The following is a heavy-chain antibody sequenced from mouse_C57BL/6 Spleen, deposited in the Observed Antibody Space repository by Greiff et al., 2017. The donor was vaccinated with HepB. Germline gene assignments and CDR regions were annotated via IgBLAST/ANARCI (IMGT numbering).Heavy chain of an antibody. J-gene: IGHJ2*01. D-gene: IGHD3-2*02. Sequence: EVQVVESEGGLVQPGSSMKLSCTASGFTFSDYYMAWVRQVPEKGLEWVANINYDGSSTYYLDSLKSRFIISRDNAKNILYLQMSSLKSEDTATYYCAREGSGLDDWGQGTTLTVSS. V-gene: IGHV5-16*01. CDR3: AREGSGLDD. CDR1: GFTFSDYY. CDR2: INYDGSST.